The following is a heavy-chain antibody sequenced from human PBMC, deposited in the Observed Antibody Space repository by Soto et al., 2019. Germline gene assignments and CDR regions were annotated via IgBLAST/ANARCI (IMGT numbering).Heavy chain of an antibody. V-gene: IGHV1-69*12. CDR2: IIPIFGTA. CDR3: ARDQYCSFGSCYRYYYYYGMYV. Sequence: QVQLVQSGAEVKKPGSSVKVSCKASGGTFSCYTISWVRQAPGQGLEWMGGIIPIFGTANYAQKFQGRVTITADESTSTAYMEPSSLRSEDTAVYYSARDQYCSFGSCYRYYYYYGMYVWGQGLTVTVSS. D-gene: IGHD2-15*01. J-gene: IGHJ6*02. CDR1: GGTFSCYT.